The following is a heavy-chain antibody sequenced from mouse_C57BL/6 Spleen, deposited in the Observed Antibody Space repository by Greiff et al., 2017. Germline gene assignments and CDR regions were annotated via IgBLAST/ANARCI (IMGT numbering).Heavy chain of an antibody. Sequence: QVQLQQSGPELVKPGASVKISCKASGYAFSSSWMNWVKQRPGKGLEWIGRIYPGDGDTNYNGKFKGKATLTADKSSSTAYMQLSSLTSEDSAVYFCARGRGITTVVAFDDWGQGTTLTVSS. V-gene: IGHV1-82*01. CDR3: ARGRGITTVVAFDD. CDR2: IYPGDGDT. J-gene: IGHJ2*01. D-gene: IGHD1-1*01. CDR1: GYAFSSSW.